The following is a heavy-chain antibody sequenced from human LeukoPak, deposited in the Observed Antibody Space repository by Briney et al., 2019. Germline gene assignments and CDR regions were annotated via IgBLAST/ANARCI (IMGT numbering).Heavy chain of an antibody. D-gene: IGHD6-13*01. CDR2: IGSSDSTT. CDR3: ARDGTPNYSSCWDYMDV. J-gene: IGHJ6*03. CDR1: GFTFSSYE. V-gene: IGHV3-48*03. Sequence: GGSLRLSCVASGFTFSSYEMNWVRQAPGKGLEWLSYIGSSDSTTHYAESVKGRFTISRDNAKNTLYLQMNSLRVEDTAVYYCARDGTPNYSSCWDYMDVWGEGTTVTISS.